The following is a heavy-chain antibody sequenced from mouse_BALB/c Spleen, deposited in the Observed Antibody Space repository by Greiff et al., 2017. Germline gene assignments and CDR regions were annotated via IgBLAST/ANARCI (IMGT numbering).Heavy chain of an antibody. CDR3: TRDITTVVDFAY. J-gene: IGHJ3*01. Sequence: EVHLVESGGGLVKPGGSLKLSCAASGFTFSSYTMSWVRQTPEKRLEWVATISSGGSYTYYPDSVKGRFTISRDNAKNTLYLQMSSLKSEDTAMYYCTRDITTVVDFAYWGQGTLVTVSA. D-gene: IGHD1-1*01. CDR2: ISSGGSYT. CDR1: GFTFSSYT. V-gene: IGHV5-6-4*01.